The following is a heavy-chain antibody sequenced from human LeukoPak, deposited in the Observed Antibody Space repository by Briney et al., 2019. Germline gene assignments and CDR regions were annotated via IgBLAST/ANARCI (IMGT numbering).Heavy chain of an antibody. D-gene: IGHD1-1*01. V-gene: IGHV3-48*01. CDR2: IGIDSGNT. J-gene: IGHJ4*02. CDR3: AREYKFVFDN. Sequence: PGGSLRLSCAASGFTFSDYSMNWVRQAPGKGLEWISYIGIDSGNTNYADSVKGRFTISGDKAKNSLYLQMNSLRVEDTAVYYCAREYKFVFDNWGQGTLVTVSS. CDR1: GFTFSDYS.